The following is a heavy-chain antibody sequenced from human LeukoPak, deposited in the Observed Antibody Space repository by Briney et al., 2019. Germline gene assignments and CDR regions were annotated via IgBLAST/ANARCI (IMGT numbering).Heavy chain of an antibody. CDR1: GGSISSYY. V-gene: IGHV4-59*01. CDR2: IYYSGST. CDR3: ARDYDSSGYDAFDI. J-gene: IGHJ3*02. Sequence: SETLSLTCTVSGGSISSYYWSWVRQPPGKGLEWIGYIYYSGSTNYNPSLKSRVTISVDTTKNQFSLKLSSVTAADTAVYYCARDYDSSGYDAFDIWGQGTMVTVSS. D-gene: IGHD3-22*01.